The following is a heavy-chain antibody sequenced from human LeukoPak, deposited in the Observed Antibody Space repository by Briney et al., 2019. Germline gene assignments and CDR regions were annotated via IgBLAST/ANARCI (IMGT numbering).Heavy chain of an antibody. D-gene: IGHD6-19*01. J-gene: IGHJ5*02. CDR2: MSSSGIS. Sequence: SQTLSLTCTVSNGSISSDTYFWSWIRQPARKGLEWIGRMSSSGISTYSPSLKSRVTISIDTSRNQFSMNLNSVTAADTAVYYSAKGAGPPWFDPWGQGTLVTVSS. CDR1: NGSISSDTYF. CDR3: AKGAGPPWFDP. V-gene: IGHV4-61*02.